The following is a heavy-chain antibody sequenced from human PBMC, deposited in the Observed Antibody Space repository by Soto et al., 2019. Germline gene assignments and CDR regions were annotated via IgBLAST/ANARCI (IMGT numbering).Heavy chain of an antibody. CDR2: IYPGDSDT. V-gene: IGHV5-51*01. D-gene: IGHD6-13*01. CDR3: ARHHGSPGSYFGMDV. Sequence: PGESQKISCKGSGYSFTNYWLNWVRQMPGKGLEWMGIIYPGDSDTRYSPSFQGQVTISADKSISTAYLQWRSLKASDTAIYYCARHHGSPGSYFGMDVWGQGTTVTVSS. J-gene: IGHJ6*02. CDR1: GYSFTNYW.